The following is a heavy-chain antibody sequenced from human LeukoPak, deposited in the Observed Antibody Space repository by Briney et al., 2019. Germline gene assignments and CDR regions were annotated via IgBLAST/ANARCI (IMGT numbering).Heavy chain of an antibody. CDR1: GFTFSDYW. J-gene: IGHJ6*02. D-gene: IGHD2-15*01. CDR3: ARAGRDLLPPYYYYGLDV. Sequence: PGGSLRLSCVASGFTFSDYWMHWVRQAPGKGLVWLSRINSEGSSVSYADSVKGRITISRDNAKNTLYLQMSSLREEGTAVYFCARAGRDLLPPYYYYGLDVWGQGTTVTVSS. V-gene: IGHV3-74*01. CDR2: INSEGSSV.